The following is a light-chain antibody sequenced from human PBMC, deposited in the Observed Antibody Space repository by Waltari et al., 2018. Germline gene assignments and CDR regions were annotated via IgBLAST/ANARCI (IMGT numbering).Light chain of an antibody. V-gene: IGKV1-9*01. CDR2: AAS. J-gene: IGKJ4*01. CDR1: QDISNY. Sequence: DIQLTQSPSFLSASVGDRVSITCRASQDISNYLAWYQQKLGKVPKLLIFAASTLQNGVPSRFSCSGSGTEFTLTIASLQPEDFATYYCQQVQTHSALTFGGGTRVEIK. CDR3: QQVQTHSALT.